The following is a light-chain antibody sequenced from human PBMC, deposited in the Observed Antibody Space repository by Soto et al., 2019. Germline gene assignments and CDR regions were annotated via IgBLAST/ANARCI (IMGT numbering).Light chain of an antibody. CDR2: AAS. CDR1: QGISSY. J-gene: IGKJ3*01. V-gene: IGKV1-8*01. CDR3: QQYYSYPQFT. Sequence: AIRMTQSPSSFSASTGDRVTITCRASQGISSYLAWYQQKPGKAPKLLIYAASTLQSGVPSRFNGSGSGTDFTLTISCLQSEDFATYYCQQYYSYPQFTFGPGTKVDIK.